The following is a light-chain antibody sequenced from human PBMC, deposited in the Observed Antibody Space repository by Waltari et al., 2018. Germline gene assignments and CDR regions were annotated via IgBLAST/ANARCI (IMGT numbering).Light chain of an antibody. V-gene: IGLV2-14*03. CDR2: EVS. J-gene: IGLJ3*02. CDR1: SSDVGVYNY. Sequence: QSALTQPASVSGSHGQSITLPCPGTSSDVGVYNYVSWYQQHPGKVPKLMIYEVSKRPSGVSNRFSGSKSGYTASMTISGLQAEDEADYYCSSFTRSSTFLFGGGTKVTVL. CDR3: SSFTRSSTFL.